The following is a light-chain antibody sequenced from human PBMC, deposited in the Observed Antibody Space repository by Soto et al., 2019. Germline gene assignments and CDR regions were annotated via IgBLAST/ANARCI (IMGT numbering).Light chain of an antibody. Sequence: DIQMTQSPFTLSASVGDRVTITCRASQSINSWLAWYQQKPGKAPNLLIYGASSLQSGVPSRFSGSGSGTEFTLTINSLQPGDFATYYCQQYNSDSATFGQGTKVDIK. CDR2: GAS. J-gene: IGKJ1*01. CDR1: QSINSW. V-gene: IGKV1-5*01. CDR3: QQYNSDSAT.